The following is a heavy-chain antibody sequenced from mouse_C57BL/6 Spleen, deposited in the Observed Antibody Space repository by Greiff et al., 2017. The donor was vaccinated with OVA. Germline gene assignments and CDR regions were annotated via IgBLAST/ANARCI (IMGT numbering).Heavy chain of an antibody. CDR2: ISSGSSTI. CDR1: GFTFSDYG. V-gene: IGHV5-17*01. D-gene: IGHD2-4*01. J-gene: IGHJ2*01. Sequence: EVKLVESGGGLVKPGGSLKLSCAASGFTFSDYGMHWVRQAPEKGLEWVAYISSGSSTIYYAATVKGRFTISRDNAKNTLFLQMTSLRSEDTAMYYCARGDYDYFDYWGQGTTLTVSS. CDR3: ARGDYDYFDY.